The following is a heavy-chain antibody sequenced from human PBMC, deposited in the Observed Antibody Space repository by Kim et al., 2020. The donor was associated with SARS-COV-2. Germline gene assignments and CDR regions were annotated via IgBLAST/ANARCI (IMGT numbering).Heavy chain of an antibody. CDR2: IIPIFGTT. CDR3: ARSYYDSNGYSFNLPYPFDY. D-gene: IGHD3-22*01. V-gene: IGHV1-69*13. CDR1: GGTFSSYA. Sequence: SVKVSCKASGGTFSSYAISWVRQAPGQGLEWMGGIIPIFGTTNYAQNFQGRVTITADESTSTAYMDLSSLRSEDTAVYYCARSYYDSNGYSFNLPYPFDYWGQGTLVTVSS. J-gene: IGHJ4*02.